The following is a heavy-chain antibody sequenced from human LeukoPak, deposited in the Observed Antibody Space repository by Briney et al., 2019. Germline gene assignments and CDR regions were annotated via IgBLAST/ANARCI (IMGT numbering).Heavy chain of an antibody. CDR3: ARELQTGGGYYFDY. D-gene: IGHD3-10*01. V-gene: IGHV1-18*01. Sequence: ASVKVSCKASGYTFTSYGISWVRQAPGQGLEWVGWISAYNGNTNYAQKLQGRVTMTTDTSTSTAYMEVRSLRSDDTAVYYCARELQTGGGYYFDYWGQGTLVTVSS. CDR2: ISAYNGNT. CDR1: GYTFTSYG. J-gene: IGHJ4*02.